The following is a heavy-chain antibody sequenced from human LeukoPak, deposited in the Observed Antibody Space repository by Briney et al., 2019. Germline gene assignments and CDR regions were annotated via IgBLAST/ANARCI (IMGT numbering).Heavy chain of an antibody. D-gene: IGHD4-23*01. CDR1: GGSISSSSYY. V-gene: IGHV4-39*07. J-gene: IGHJ4*02. CDR2: IYYSGST. CDR3: ARLGGPVRTKPPARRKGPDNLIDY. Sequence: PSETLSLTCTVSGGSISSSSYYWGWIRQPPGKGLEWIGSIYYSGSTYYNPSLKSRVTISVDTSKNQFSLKLSSVTAADTAVYYCARLGGPVRTKPPARRKGPDNLIDYWGQGTLVTVSS.